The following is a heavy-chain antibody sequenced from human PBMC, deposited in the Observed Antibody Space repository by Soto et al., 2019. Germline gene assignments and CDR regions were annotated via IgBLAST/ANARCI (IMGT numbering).Heavy chain of an antibody. V-gene: IGHV4-34*01. Sequence: SETLSSTGPAYGGSSIGYSWGWIRQPPGKGLEWIGEINHSGSTNYNPSLKSRVTISVDTSKNQFSLKLSSVTAADTAVYYCASKSGSYALDYWGQGTLVTVSS. CDR3: ASKSGSYALDY. CDR1: GGSSIGYS. J-gene: IGHJ4*02. CDR2: INHSGST. D-gene: IGHD1-26*01.